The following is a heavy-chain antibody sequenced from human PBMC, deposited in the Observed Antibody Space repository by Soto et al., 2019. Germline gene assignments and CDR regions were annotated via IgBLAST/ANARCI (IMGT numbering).Heavy chain of an antibody. J-gene: IGHJ6*02. CDR2: ISSSGSTI. V-gene: IGHV3-11*01. D-gene: IGHD3-22*01. CDR1: GFTFSDYY. CDR3: ARDRCSYYYDSSGPIYYYYYYGMDV. Sequence: WGSLRLSCAASGFTFSDYYMSWIRQAPGKGLEWVSYISSSGSTIYYADSVKGRFTISRDNAKNSLYLQMNSLRAEDTAVYYCARDRCSYYYDSSGPIYYYYYYGMDVWGQGTTVTVSS.